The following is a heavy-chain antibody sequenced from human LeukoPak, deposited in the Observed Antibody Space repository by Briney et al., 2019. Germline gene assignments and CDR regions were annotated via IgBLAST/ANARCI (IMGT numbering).Heavy chain of an antibody. CDR3: ARGEGWFKFDY. CDR2: ISGNGGST. CDR1: GFTFSSYW. J-gene: IGHJ4*02. Sequence: PGGSLRLSCAASGFTFSSYWMSWVRQAPGKGLEWVSAISGNGGSTYYADSVKGRFTISRDNSKNTLYLQMNSLRAEDTAVYYCARGEGWFKFDYWGQGTLVTVSS. V-gene: IGHV3-23*01. D-gene: IGHD6-19*01.